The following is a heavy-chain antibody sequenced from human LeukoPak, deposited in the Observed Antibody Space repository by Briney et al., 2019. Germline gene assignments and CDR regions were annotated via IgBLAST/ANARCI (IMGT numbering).Heavy chain of an antibody. J-gene: IGHJ4*02. D-gene: IGHD5-18*01. Sequence: GGSLRLSCAASGFTFSSYAMSWVRQAPGKGLEWVSAISGSGGSTYYADSVKGRFTISRDNSKNTLYLQMNILRAEDTAVYYCAKGRGYSYGPFDYWGQGTLVTVSS. CDR1: GFTFSSYA. CDR2: ISGSGGST. CDR3: AKGRGYSYGPFDY. V-gene: IGHV3-23*01.